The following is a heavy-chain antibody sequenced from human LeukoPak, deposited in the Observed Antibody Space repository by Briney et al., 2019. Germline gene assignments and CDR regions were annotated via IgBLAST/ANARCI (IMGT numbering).Heavy chain of an antibody. CDR1: GGSITSYY. CDR3: ARVSVTMIVVVIHTRGGAFDI. CDR2: MYYTGST. J-gene: IGHJ3*02. D-gene: IGHD3-22*01. Sequence: SETLSLTCTVSGGSITSYYWSWIRQPPGKGLEWIGYMYYTGSTNYNPSLKSRVTISVDTSKNQFSLKLSSVTAADTAVYYCARVSVTMIVVVIHTRGGAFDIWGQGTMVTVSS. V-gene: IGHV4-59*12.